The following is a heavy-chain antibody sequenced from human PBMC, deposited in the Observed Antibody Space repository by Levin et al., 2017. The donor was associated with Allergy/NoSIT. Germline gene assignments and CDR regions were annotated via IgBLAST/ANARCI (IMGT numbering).Heavy chain of an antibody. D-gene: IGHD3-22*01. CDR2: ISSSSSTI. V-gene: IGHV3-48*02. J-gene: IGHJ5*02. CDR1: GFTFSSYS. Sequence: GGSLRLSCAASGFTFSSYSMNWVRQAPGKGLEWVSYISSSSSTIYYADSVKGRFTISRDNAKNSLYLQMNSLRDEDTAVYYCAREAPGNYDSGRFDPWGQGTLVTVSS. CDR3: AREAPGNYDSGRFDP.